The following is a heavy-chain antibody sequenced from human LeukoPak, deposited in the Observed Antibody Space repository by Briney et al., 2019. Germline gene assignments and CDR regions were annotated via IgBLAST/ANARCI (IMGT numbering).Heavy chain of an antibody. V-gene: IGHV3-48*01. CDR2: ISSSSSTI. Sequence: GGSLRLSCAASGFTFSSYSMNWVRQAPGKGLEWVSYISSSSSTIYYADSVKGRFTISRDNAKNSLYLQMNSLRAEDTAVYYCARDLGYSYGHFDYWGQGTLVTVS. J-gene: IGHJ4*02. CDR3: ARDLGYSYGHFDY. D-gene: IGHD5-18*01. CDR1: GFTFSSYS.